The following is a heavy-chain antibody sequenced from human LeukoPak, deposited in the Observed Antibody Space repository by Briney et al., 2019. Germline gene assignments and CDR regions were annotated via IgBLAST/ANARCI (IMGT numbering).Heavy chain of an antibody. Sequence: PGGSLRLSCAASGFTFNSYAMSWVRQPPGKGLEWIGEIYHSGSTNYNPSLKSRVTISVDKSKNQFSLKLSSVTAADTAVYYCARGQIYFDYWGQGTLVTVSS. CDR2: IYHSGST. J-gene: IGHJ4*02. V-gene: IGHV4-4*02. CDR3: ARGQIYFDY. CDR1: GFTFNSYAM.